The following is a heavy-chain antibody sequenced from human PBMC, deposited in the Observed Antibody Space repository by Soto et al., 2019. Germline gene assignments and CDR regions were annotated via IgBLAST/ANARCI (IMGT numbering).Heavy chain of an antibody. D-gene: IGHD1-20*01. CDR1: GGSVSSGSYY. CDR2: IYYSETT. J-gene: IGHJ4*02. CDR3: ASYNWNDAGDY. V-gene: IGHV4-61*01. Sequence: QVQLQESGPGLVKPSETLSLTCTVSGGSVSSGSYYWSWIRQPPGKGLEWIGYIYYSETTNYNPSLKSRVTISVDTSKNQFSLKLNSVTAADTAVYYCASYNWNDAGDYWGQGTLVTVSS.